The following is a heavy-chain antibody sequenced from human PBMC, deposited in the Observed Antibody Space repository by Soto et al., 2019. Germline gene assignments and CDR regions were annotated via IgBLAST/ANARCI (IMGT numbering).Heavy chain of an antibody. Sequence: QITLKESGPTLVKPTQPLTLTCTFSGFSLSTSGVGVGWIRQPPGKALEWLALIYWDDDKRYSPSLKSRLTTTKDTSKNQVVLTMTNMDPVDTATYYCAHSRRGYYGSGSYYFFDYWGQGTLVTVSS. CDR2: IYWDDDK. D-gene: IGHD3-10*01. CDR1: GFSLSTSGVG. J-gene: IGHJ4*02. V-gene: IGHV2-5*02. CDR3: AHSRRGYYGSGSYYFFDY.